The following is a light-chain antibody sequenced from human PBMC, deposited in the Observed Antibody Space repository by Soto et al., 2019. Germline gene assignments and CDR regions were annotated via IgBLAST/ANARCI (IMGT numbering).Light chain of an antibody. Sequence: QSALPQPRSESGSPGQSVAIACTGTTSDVGGNHYVSWHQQHPGKAPELIIFDVSKRPSGVPDRFSGSKSGSTASLTISGLQAEDEADYFCCSYAGDFYVFGSGTKVTVL. CDR3: CSYAGDFYV. CDR2: DVS. J-gene: IGLJ1*01. V-gene: IGLV2-11*01. CDR1: TSDVGGNHY.